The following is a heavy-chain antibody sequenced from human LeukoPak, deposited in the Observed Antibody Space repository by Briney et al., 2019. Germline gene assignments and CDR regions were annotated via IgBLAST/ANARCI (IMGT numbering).Heavy chain of an antibody. V-gene: IGHV4-34*01. CDR1: GGSFSGYY. D-gene: IGHD3-16*02. J-gene: IGHJ5*02. CDR2: IKHSGST. CDR3: ARGRTRYTP. Sequence: SETLSLTCAVYGGSFSGYYWSWIRQPPGKGLEWIGGIKHSGSTNYNPSLKSRVTISVATSKNQFSLKLSSVTAADTAVYYCARGRTRYTPWGQGTLVTVSS.